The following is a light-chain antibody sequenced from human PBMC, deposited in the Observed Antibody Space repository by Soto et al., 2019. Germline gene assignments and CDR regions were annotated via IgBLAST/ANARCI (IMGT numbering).Light chain of an antibody. Sequence: EIVLTQSPGTLSLTPGERATLSCRASQSVSSNLAWYQQTPGQAPRLLIYGASTRATGIPARFSGSGSGTEFTLTISSLQSEDFAVYYCQQYNNWPPVTFGQGTKVDIK. CDR3: QQYNNWPPVT. CDR1: QSVSSN. V-gene: IGKV3-15*01. CDR2: GAS. J-gene: IGKJ1*01.